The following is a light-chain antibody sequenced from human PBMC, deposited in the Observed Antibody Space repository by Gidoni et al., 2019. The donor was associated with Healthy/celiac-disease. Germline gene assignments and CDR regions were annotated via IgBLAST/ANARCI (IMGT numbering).Light chain of an antibody. CDR1: QDIGSH. CDR2: YAF. V-gene: IGKV1-9*01. J-gene: IGKJ4*01. CDR3: QQANSHLALT. Sequence: DIQLTQSPSFLSASVGDRVTITCRASQDIGSHIAWYQQKPGKAPKLLIYYAFNLQSGVPSRFSGSGSWTEFSLTISSLQPGDFATYYCQQANSHLALTFGGGTKVDI.